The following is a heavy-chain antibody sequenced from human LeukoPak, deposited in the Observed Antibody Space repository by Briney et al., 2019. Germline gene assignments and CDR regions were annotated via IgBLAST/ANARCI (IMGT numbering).Heavy chain of an antibody. CDR2: INHSGST. CDR3: ATIAEYYDILTGYYPYYGMDV. V-gene: IGHV4-34*01. Sequence: SETVSLTCAVYGGAFSGYYWSWIPQPPGKGLEWIGEINHSGSTNYNPSLKSRVTISVDTSKNQFSLKLSSVTAADTAVYYCATIAEYYDILTGYYPYYGMDVWGQGTTVTVSS. J-gene: IGHJ6*02. CDR1: GGAFSGYY. D-gene: IGHD3-9*01.